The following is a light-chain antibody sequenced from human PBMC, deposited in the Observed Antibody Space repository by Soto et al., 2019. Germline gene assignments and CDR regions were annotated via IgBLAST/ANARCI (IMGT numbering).Light chain of an antibody. CDR3: QQYSDSSGA. V-gene: IGKV1-5*01. Sequence: DIQITQSPSTLSSSVLDRFTITCRTSQSISSWLAWYQQKPGKAPKLLIFDASTLESGVPSRFSGSGSGTDFTLTISSLQPDDFATYYCQQYSDSSGAFGQGTKVDI. CDR1: QSISSW. CDR2: DAS. J-gene: IGKJ1*01.